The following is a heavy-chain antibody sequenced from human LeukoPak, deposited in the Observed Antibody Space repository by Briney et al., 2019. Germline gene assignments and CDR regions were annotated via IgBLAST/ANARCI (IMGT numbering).Heavy chain of an antibody. CDR1: GFSFSSYG. D-gene: IGHD6-13*01. J-gene: IGHJ5*02. Sequence: GGSLRLSCAASGFSFSSYGMHWVRQAPGKGLVWVSRINSDGSSTSYADSVKGRFTISRDNAKNTLYLQMNSLRAEDTAVYYCASTGYSSSWYLDPWGQGTLVTVSS. V-gene: IGHV3-74*01. CDR2: INSDGSST. CDR3: ASTGYSSSWYLDP.